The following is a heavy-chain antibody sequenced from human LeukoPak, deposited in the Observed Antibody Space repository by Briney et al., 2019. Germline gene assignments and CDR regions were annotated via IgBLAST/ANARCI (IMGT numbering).Heavy chain of an antibody. J-gene: IGHJ3*02. V-gene: IGHV3-11*01. Sequence: KPGGSLRLSCVASGFPFSDYYMSWIGQAPGKGLEWISYIGTSDTIIYYADSVKGRFTVSRDNAKKSLYLQMNSLRAEDTAVYYCATGQGWLQRGLEAFDIWGQGTMVTVSS. CDR3: ATGQGWLQRGLEAFDI. CDR1: GFPFSDYY. CDR2: IGTSDTII. D-gene: IGHD5-24*01.